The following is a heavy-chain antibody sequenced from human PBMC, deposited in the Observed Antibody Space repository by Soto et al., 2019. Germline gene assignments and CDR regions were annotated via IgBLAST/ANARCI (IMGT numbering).Heavy chain of an antibody. V-gene: IGHV3-21*01. J-gene: IGHJ6*02. D-gene: IGHD2-2*01. CDR3: ASHCSSTSCPTNYYYYGMDV. Sequence: GGSLRLSCAASGFTFSSYSMNWVRQAPGKGLEWVSSISSSSSYIYYADSVKGRFTISRDNAKNSLYLQMNSLRAEDTAVYYCASHCSSTSCPTNYYYYGMDVWGQGTTVTVS. CDR1: GFTFSSYS. CDR2: ISSSSSYI.